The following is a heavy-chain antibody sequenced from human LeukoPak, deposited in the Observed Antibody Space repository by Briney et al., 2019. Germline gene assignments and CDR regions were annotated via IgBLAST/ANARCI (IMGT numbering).Heavy chain of an antibody. CDR3: ARGFYDSSGYPTPSDY. J-gene: IGHJ4*02. Sequence: ASVKVSCKASGYTFTSYGISWVRQAPGQGLEWMGWISAYNGNTNYAQKLQGRVTMTTDTSTSTAYMELRSLGSDDTAVYYCARGFYDSSGYPTPSDYWGQGTLVTVSS. V-gene: IGHV1-18*01. CDR2: ISAYNGNT. D-gene: IGHD3-22*01. CDR1: GYTFTSYG.